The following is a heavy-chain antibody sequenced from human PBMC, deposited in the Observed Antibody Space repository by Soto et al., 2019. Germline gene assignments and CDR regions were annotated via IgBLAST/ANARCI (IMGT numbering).Heavy chain of an antibody. D-gene: IGHD2-2*01. CDR2: ISGSGGST. Sequence: GGSLRLSCAASGFTFSSYAMSWVRQAPGKGLEWVSAISGSGGSTYYADSVKGRFTISRDNSKNTLYLQMNSLRAEDTAVYYCARDFPSYCSSTSCYRGRGPPNFDYWGQGTLVTVSS. CDR1: GFTFSSYA. V-gene: IGHV3-23*01. J-gene: IGHJ4*02. CDR3: ARDFPSYCSSTSCYRGRGPPNFDY.